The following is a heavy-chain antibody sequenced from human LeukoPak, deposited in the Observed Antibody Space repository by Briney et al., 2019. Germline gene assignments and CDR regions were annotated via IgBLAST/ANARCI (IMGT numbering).Heavy chain of an antibody. V-gene: IGHV3-33*01. J-gene: IGHJ3*01. CDR2: IWYDGSIK. Sequence: GESLKISCAASGFTFSTYGMHWVRQAPGKGLEWVAVIWYDGSIKYYGDSVKGRLTISRDNSKNTLYLQMNSLRAEDTAMYYCARAVGPFDFWGPGTLVIVSS. CDR3: ARAVGPFDF. CDR1: GFTFSTYG.